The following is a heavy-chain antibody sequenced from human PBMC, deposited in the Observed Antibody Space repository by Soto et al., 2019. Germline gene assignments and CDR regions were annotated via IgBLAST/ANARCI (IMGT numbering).Heavy chain of an antibody. V-gene: IGHV4-34*01. Sequence: TSETLSLTCTVSGGSISSYYWSWIRQPPGKGLEWIGEINHSGSTNYNPSLKSRVTISVDTSKNQFSLKLSSVTAADTAVYYCARRSYYYGSGSSLRYFDYWGQGTLVTVSS. CDR1: GGSISSYY. J-gene: IGHJ4*02. D-gene: IGHD3-10*01. CDR3: ARRSYYYGSGSSLRYFDY. CDR2: INHSGST.